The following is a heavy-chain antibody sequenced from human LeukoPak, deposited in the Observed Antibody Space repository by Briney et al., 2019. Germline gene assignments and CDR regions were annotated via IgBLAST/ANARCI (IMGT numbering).Heavy chain of an antibody. V-gene: IGHV1-2*02. CDR1: GCTYTGYY. CDR2: INPNSGGT. Sequence: ASVKDSCQACGCTYTGYYMHGVRQATGQGLDWMGWINPNSGGTNYARELQGRLIMTRDTSIRTADVAPSRLRAGDGAVYYLAVVSGTTVLYYWGQGTLVTVSS. J-gene: IGHJ4*02. CDR3: AVVSGTTVLYY. D-gene: IGHD1-1*01.